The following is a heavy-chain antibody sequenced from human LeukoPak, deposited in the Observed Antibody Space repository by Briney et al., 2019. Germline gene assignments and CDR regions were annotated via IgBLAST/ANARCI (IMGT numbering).Heavy chain of an antibody. D-gene: IGHD3-3*01. CDR3: ARSYGVAYYYYGMDV. CDR2: IGTAGDT. CDR1: GFTFSSYD. J-gene: IGHJ6*02. V-gene: IGHV3-13*01. Sequence: GGSLRLSCAASGFTFSSYDMHWVRQATGKGLEWVSAIGTAGDTYYPGSVKGRFTISRENAKNSLYLQMNSLRAGDTAVYYCARSYGVAYYYYGMDVWGQGTTVTVSS.